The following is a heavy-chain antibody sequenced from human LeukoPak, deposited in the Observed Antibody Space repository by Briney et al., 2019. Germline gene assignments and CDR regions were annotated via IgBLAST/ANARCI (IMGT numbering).Heavy chain of an antibody. D-gene: IGHD3-22*01. V-gene: IGHV3-21*01. CDR2: ISSSSSYI. J-gene: IGHJ4*02. Sequence: GGSPRLSCAASGFTFSSYSMNWVRQAPGKGLEWVSSISSSSSYIYYADSVKGRFTISRDNAKNSLYLQMNSLRAEDTAVYYCARSDYYDSSGPRAGDYWGQGTLVTVSS. CDR1: GFTFSSYS. CDR3: ARSDYYDSSGPRAGDY.